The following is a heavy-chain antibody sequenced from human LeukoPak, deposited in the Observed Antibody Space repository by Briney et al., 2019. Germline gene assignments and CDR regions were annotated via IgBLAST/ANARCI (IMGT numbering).Heavy chain of an antibody. V-gene: IGHV3-7*03. J-gene: IGHJ3*02. D-gene: IGHD5-18*01. CDR1: GFTFHDYW. CDR2: IKTDGSVK. Sequence: GGSLTLSCAASGFTFHDYWMTWVRQAPGKGLEWVALIKTDGSVKEYVGSVKGRFTISRDNARNSLYLQMNSLRAEDTAVYYCATRNPMVTAAFDIWGQGTMVTVSS. CDR3: ATRNPMVTAAFDI.